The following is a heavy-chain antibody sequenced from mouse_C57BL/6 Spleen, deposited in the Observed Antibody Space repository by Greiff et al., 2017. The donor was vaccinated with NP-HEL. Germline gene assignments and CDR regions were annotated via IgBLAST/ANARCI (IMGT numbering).Heavy chain of an antibody. CDR3: TSPYGSSYEGFAY. CDR2: IDPETGGT. CDR1: GYTFTDYE. D-gene: IGHD1-1*01. Sequence: QVQLQQSGAELVRPGASVTLSCKASGYTFTDYEMHWVKQTPVHGLEWIGAIDPETGGTAYNQKFKGKAILTADKSSSTAYMELRSLTSEDSAVYYCTSPYGSSYEGFAYWGQGTLVTVSA. J-gene: IGHJ3*01. V-gene: IGHV1-15*01.